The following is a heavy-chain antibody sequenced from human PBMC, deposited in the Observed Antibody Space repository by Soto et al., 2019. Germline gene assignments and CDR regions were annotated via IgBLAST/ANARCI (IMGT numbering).Heavy chain of an antibody. CDR2: ISSSSSYT. V-gene: IGHV3-11*05. CDR1: GFTFSDYY. Sequence: GGSLRLSCAASGFTFSDYYMSWIRQAPGKGLEWVSYISSSSSYTNYADSVKGRFTISRDNAKNSLYLQMNSLRAEDTAVYYCARDKRDSSGWSLNYYYGMDVWGQGTTVTVXS. J-gene: IGHJ6*02. D-gene: IGHD6-19*01. CDR3: ARDKRDSSGWSLNYYYGMDV.